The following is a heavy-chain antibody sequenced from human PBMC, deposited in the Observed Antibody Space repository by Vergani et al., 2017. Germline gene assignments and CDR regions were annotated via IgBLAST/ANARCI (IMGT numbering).Heavy chain of an antibody. D-gene: IGHD3-9*01. J-gene: IGHJ6*03. CDR3: ARERGAAGSYYDILTGYSPFSRYYYMDV. V-gene: IGHV4-31*03. CDR1: GGSISSGGYY. CDR2: IYYSGST. Sequence: QVQLQESGPGLVKPSQTLSLTCTVSGGSISSGGYYWSWIRQHPGKGLEWIGYIYYSGSTYYNPSLKSRVTISVDTSKNQFSLKLSSVTAADTAVYYCARERGAAGSYYDILTGYSPFSRYYYMDVWGKGTTVTVSS.